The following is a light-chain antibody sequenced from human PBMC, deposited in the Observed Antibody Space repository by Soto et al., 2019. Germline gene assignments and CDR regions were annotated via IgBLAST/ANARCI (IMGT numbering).Light chain of an antibody. CDR2: DAS. J-gene: IGKJ4*01. V-gene: IGKV3-11*01. CDR3: NQRRKWHPV. CDR1: QRVSTY. Sequence: VLTHSPATLSLSPGERAAVSCRASQRVSTYVTYLAWYQQKPGQAPRLLIYDASNRATGIPARFSGSGSGTDFPTTITRTEPADFAVPYCNQRRKWHPVLGGGTKV.